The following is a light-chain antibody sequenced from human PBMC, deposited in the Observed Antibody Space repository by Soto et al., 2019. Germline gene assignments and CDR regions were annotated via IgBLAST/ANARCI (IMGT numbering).Light chain of an antibody. V-gene: IGLV2-23*01. Sequence: QSVLTQPASVSGSPGQAIAISCTGTSSDVRNYNLVSWYQQHSGKAPKLMIYEGTKRPSGVSDRFSGSKSGNTASLTISGLQAEDEADYYCCSYASTGTYVFGPGTKLTVL. J-gene: IGLJ1*01. CDR3: CSYASTGTYV. CDR2: EGT. CDR1: SSDVRNYNL.